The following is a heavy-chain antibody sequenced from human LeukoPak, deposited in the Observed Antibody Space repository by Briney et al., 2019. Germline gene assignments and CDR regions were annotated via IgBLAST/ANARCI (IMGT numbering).Heavy chain of an antibody. CDR1: GFTVSSNY. Sequence: GGSLRLSCAASGFTVSSNYMSWVRQAPGKGLEWVSVIYSGGSTYYADSVKGRFTISRDNSKNTLYLQMNSLRAEDTAVYYCARDLLYGGNSFDYWGQGILVTVSS. J-gene: IGHJ4*02. CDR2: IYSGGST. V-gene: IGHV3-53*01. CDR3: ARDLLYGGNSFDY. D-gene: IGHD4-23*01.